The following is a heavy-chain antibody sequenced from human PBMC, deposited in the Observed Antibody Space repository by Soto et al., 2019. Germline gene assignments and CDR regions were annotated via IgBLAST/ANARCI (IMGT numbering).Heavy chain of an antibody. CDR2: IIPIFGTA. J-gene: IGHJ4*02. V-gene: IGHV1-69*13. CDR1: GGTFSSYA. CDR3: ARSRGYYDSSGSFDY. Sequence: SVKVSCKASGGTFSSYAISWVRQAPGQGLEWMGGIIPIFGTANYAQKFQGRVTITADESTSTAYMELSSLRSEDTAVYYCARSRGYYDSSGSFDYWGQGTLVTVSS. D-gene: IGHD3-22*01.